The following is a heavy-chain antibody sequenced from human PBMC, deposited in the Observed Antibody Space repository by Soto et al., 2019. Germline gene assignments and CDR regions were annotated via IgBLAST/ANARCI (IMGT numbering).Heavy chain of an antibody. V-gene: IGHV3-33*01. CDR3: ARDQHVGGAFDI. D-gene: IGHD1-26*01. Sequence: QVQLVESGGGVVQPGRSLRLSCAASGFTFSSYGMHWVRQAPGKGLEWVAVIWYDGSNKYYADSVKGRFTISRDNSKNTLYLQMNSLRAEDTAVYYCARDQHVGGAFDIWGQGTMVTVSS. J-gene: IGHJ3*02. CDR1: GFTFSSYG. CDR2: IWYDGSNK.